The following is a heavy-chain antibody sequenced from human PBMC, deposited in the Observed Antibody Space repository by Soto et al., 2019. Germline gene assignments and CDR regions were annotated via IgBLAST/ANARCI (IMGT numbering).Heavy chain of an antibody. V-gene: IGHV1-58*01. J-gene: IGHJ6*02. CDR3: AAGGPYDFWNKYGMDV. Sequence: GASVKVSCKASGFTFTTSAVQWVRQARGQRLEWIGWIVVGSGDTNYAQKFQERVTITRDMSTSTAYMELSSLRSEDTAVYYCAAGGPYDFWNKYGMDVWGQGTTVTVSS. D-gene: IGHD3-3*01. CDR2: IVVGSGDT. CDR1: GFTFTTSA.